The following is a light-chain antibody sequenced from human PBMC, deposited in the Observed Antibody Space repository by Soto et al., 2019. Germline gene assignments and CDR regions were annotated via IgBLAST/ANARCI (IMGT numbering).Light chain of an antibody. CDR1: SSDVGNYNY. V-gene: IGLV2-11*01. CDR2: DVN. CDR3: CSYAGRYTWV. Sequence: QSVLTQPHSVSGSPGQSVTISCTGTSSDVGNYNYVSWYQQQHPGKAPKLMIYDVNKRPSGVPDRFSGFKSGNTASLTISGLQADDDADYYCCSYAGRYTWVFGGGTKLTVL. J-gene: IGLJ3*02.